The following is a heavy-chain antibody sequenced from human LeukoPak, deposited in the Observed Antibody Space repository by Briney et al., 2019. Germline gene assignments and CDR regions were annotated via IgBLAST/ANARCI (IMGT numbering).Heavy chain of an antibody. V-gene: IGHV1-18*01. CDR2: ISPYNRDT. CDR1: GYTFTSYA. D-gene: IGHD6-6*01. J-gene: IGHJ4*02. Sequence: GASVKVSCKASGYTFTSYAITWVRQAPGQGLEWMGWISPYNRDTNYAQKFQGRVTMTTDTSTGTAYMELRSLGSDDTAVYYCARDATISSSFGYWGQGTLVTVSS. CDR3: ARDATISSSFGY.